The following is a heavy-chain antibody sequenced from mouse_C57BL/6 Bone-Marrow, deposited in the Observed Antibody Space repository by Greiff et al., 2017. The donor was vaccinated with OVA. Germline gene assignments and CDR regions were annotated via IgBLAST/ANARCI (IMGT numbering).Heavy chain of an antibody. D-gene: IGHD1-1*01. J-gene: IGHJ4*01. V-gene: IGHV1-54*01. CDR3: ALDYYYGSSFYYAMDY. Sequence: QVHVKQSGAELVRPGTSVKVSCKASGYAFTNYLIEWVKQRPGQGLEWIGVINPGSGGTNYNEKFKGKATLTADKSSSTAYMQLSSLTSEDSAVYFCALDYYYGSSFYYAMDYWGQGTSVTVSS. CDR2: INPGSGGT. CDR1: GYAFTNYL.